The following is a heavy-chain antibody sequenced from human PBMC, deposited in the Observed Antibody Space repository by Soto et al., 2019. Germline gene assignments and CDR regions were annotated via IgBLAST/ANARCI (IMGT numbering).Heavy chain of an antibody. CDR2: IYHSGST. V-gene: IGHV4-38-2*01. CDR1: GYSISSGYY. J-gene: IGHJ1*01. Sequence: SGPLSLTCAVSGYSISSGYYWGWILQPPGKGLEWIGRIYHSGSTCYNPPLKSRVTISVDTSKNHFPLNRSLVTAANTPVYNCARRRLGSSQHWGQAPRATVS. CDR3: ARRRLGSSQH. D-gene: IGHD3-16*01.